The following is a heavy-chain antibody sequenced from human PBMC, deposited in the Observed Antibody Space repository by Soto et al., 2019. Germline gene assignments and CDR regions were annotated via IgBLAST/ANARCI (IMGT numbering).Heavy chain of an antibody. D-gene: IGHD2-2*01. Sequence: GGSLRLSCAASGFTFSSYSMNWVRQAPGKGLEWVSSISSSSSYIYYADSVKGRFTISRDNAKNSLYLQMNSLRAEDTAVYYCARDPGYCSSTSCYERAFDYWGQGTLVTVSS. CDR1: GFTFSSYS. J-gene: IGHJ4*02. V-gene: IGHV3-21*01. CDR2: ISSSSSYI. CDR3: ARDPGYCSSTSCYERAFDY.